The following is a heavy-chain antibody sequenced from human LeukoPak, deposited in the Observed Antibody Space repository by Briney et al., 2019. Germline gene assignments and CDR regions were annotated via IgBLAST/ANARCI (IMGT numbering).Heavy chain of an antibody. V-gene: IGHV4-39*01. D-gene: IGHD3-22*01. Sequence: SETLSLTCTVSGGSISSSSYYRGWIRQPPGKGLEWIGSIYYSGSTYYNPSLKSRVTISVDTSKNQFSLKLSSVTAADTAVYYCARSLTYYYDSSGYPIAYWGQGTLVTVSS. CDR1: GGSISSSSYY. CDR3: ARSLTYYYDSSGYPIAY. CDR2: IYYSGST. J-gene: IGHJ4*02.